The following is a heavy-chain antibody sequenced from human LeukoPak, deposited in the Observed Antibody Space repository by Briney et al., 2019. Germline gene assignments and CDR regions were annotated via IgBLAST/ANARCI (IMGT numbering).Heavy chain of an antibody. J-gene: IGHJ6*03. Sequence: SETLSLTCIVSNGSISGSSYYWGWIRQPPGKVLEWIGSLYYSGSTYYNPSLKTRVTISVDTSKSQFSLKLDSVTAADTAVYYCVRLPDYYYYYMDVWGRGTSVTVSS. CDR3: VRLPDYYYYYMDV. CDR2: LYYSGST. D-gene: IGHD1-14*01. CDR1: NGSISGSSYY. V-gene: IGHV4-39*01.